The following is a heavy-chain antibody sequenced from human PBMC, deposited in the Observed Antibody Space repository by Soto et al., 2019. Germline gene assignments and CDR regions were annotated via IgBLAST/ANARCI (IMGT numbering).Heavy chain of an antibody. CDR2: ISSSSSYI. V-gene: IGHV3-21*01. D-gene: IGHD3-16*01. CDR1: GFPLSSYS. J-gene: IGHJ4*02. Sequence: GSLRLSFAPSGFPLSSYSMKWGRQAPGKGREWVSSISSSSSYIYYADSVKGRFTISRDNAKNSLYLQMNSLRAEDTAVYYCAVTIRGSLYDYWGQGTLVTVSS. CDR3: AVTIRGSLYDY.